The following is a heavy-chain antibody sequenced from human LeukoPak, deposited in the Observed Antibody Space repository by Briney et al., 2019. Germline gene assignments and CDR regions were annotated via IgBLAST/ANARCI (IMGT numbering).Heavy chain of an antibody. CDR2: ISACNGNT. D-gene: IGHD3-16*01. V-gene: IGHV1-18*01. J-gene: IGHJ6*03. Sequence: ASVKVSCKASGYTFTSYGISWVRQAPGQGLEWMGWISACNGNTNYAQKLQGRVTMTTDTSTSTAYMELRSLRSDDTAVYYCARDVWAGTYYYYYYMDVWGKGTTVTVSS. CDR3: ARDVWAGTYYYYYYMDV. CDR1: GYTFTSYG.